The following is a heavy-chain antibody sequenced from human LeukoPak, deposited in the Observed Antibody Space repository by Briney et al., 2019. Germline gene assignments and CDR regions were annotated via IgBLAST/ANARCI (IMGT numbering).Heavy chain of an antibody. CDR1: GFTFSSYY. Sequence: PGGSLRLSCSASGFTFSSYYMHWVRQAPGQGLEYIATISSNGDRTNYADSMKGRFAISRDNSKNTLYLQMSSVRAEDTAVYYCVKSNWDWGQGTLVTVSS. CDR2: ISSNGDRT. J-gene: IGHJ4*02. CDR3: VKSNWD. V-gene: IGHV3-64D*06. D-gene: IGHD7-27*01.